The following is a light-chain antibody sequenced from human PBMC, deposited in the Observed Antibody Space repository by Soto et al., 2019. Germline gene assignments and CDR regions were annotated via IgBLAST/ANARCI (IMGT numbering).Light chain of an antibody. CDR3: AAWDDSLSGLWV. CDR2: SNN. J-gene: IGLJ7*01. V-gene: IGLV1-47*02. CDR1: TSNIGSTY. Sequence: QSVLTQSPSASGTPGQRVTISCSGSTSNIGSTYVYWYQQFPGTAPRLLIYSNNERPSGVPDRFSGSKSGTSASLAISGLRSEDEADYFCAAWDDSLSGLWVFGGGTQLTVL.